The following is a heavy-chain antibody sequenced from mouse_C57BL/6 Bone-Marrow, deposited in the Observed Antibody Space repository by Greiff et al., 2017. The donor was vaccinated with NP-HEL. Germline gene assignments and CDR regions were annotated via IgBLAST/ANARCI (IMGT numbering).Heavy chain of an antibody. Sequence: QVQLQQSGAELARPGASVKLSCKASGYTFTSYGISWVKQRTGQGLEWIGEIYPRSGNTYYNEKFKGKATLTADKSSSTAYMELRSLTSEDSAVYFCARRRFITTVVEGFAYWGQGTLVTVSA. CDR2: IYPRSGNT. D-gene: IGHD1-1*01. CDR3: ARRRFITTVVEGFAY. J-gene: IGHJ3*01. V-gene: IGHV1-81*01. CDR1: GYTFTSYG.